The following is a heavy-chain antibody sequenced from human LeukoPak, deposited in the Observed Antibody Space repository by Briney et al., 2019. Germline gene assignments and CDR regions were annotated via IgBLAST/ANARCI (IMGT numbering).Heavy chain of an antibody. J-gene: IGHJ4*02. D-gene: IGHD4-17*01. CDR2: IIPILGIA. CDR3: ARERPAMTTVVFDY. V-gene: IGHV1-69*04. CDR1: GGTFSSYA. Sequence: ASVKVSYKASGGTFSSYAISWVRQAPGQGLEWMGRIIPILGIANYVQKFQGRVTITADKSTSTAYMELSSLRSEDTAVYYCARERPAMTTVVFDYWGQGTLVTVSS.